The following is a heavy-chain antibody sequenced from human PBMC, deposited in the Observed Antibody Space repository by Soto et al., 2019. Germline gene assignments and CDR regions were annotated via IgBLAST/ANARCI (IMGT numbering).Heavy chain of an antibody. CDR1: GYTFTSYA. CDR2: INAGNGNT. D-gene: IGHD6-19*01. Sequence: ASVKVSCKASGYTFTSYAMDWVRQDPGQRLEWMGWINAGNGNTKYSQKFQGRVTITRDTSASTAYMELSSLRSEDTAVYYCARIYSSGWTRPPYDYWGQGTLVTSPQ. J-gene: IGHJ4*02. CDR3: ARIYSSGWTRPPYDY. V-gene: IGHV1-3*01.